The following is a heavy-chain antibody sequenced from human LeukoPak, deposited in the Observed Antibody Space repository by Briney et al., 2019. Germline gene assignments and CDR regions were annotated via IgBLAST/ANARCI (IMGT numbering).Heavy chain of an antibody. CDR3: ATDRGWRTSGYYLYYFEY. D-gene: IGHD3-3*01. J-gene: IGHJ4*02. V-gene: IGHV3-7*01. Sequence: PGGSLRLSCAASGFTFSTYWMSWVRQAPGKGLDWVANIKQDGSVKYYVDSVRGRFTISRDNTMNSLYLQMSSLRAEDTAVYYCATDRGWRTSGYYLYYFEYWGQGTLVTFSS. CDR1: GFTFSTYW. CDR2: IKQDGSVK.